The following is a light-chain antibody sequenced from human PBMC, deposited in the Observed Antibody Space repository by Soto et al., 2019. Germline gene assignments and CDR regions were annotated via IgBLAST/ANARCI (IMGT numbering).Light chain of an antibody. CDR3: QQRSNWPPRIT. Sequence: EVVLTQSPCTLSLSPGERATLSCRASQSVSSYLAWYQQKPGQAPRLLIYDASNRATGIPARFSGGGSGTDFALTISSLEPEDFAVYYCQQRSNWPPRITFGQGTRLEI. CDR1: QSVSSY. V-gene: IGKV3-11*01. CDR2: DAS. J-gene: IGKJ5*01.